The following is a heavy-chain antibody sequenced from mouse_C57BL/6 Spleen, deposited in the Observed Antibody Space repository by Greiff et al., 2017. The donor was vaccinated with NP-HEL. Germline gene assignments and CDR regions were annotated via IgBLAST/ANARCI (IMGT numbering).Heavy chain of an antibody. D-gene: IGHD1-1*01. CDR2: IDPETGGT. Sequence: QVQLQQSGAELVRPGASVTLSCKASGYTFTDYEMHWVKQTPVHGLEWIGAIDPETGGTAYNQKFKGKAILTADKSSSTAYMELRSLTSEDSAVYYCTRSAKYYGSSYEAMDYWGQGTSVTVSS. V-gene: IGHV1-15*01. CDR1: GYTFTDYE. J-gene: IGHJ4*01. CDR3: TRSAKYYGSSYEAMDY.